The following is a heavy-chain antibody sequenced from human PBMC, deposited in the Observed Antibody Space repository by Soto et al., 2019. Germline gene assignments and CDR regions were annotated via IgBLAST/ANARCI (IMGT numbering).Heavy chain of an antibody. J-gene: IGHJ4*02. D-gene: IGHD6-19*01. V-gene: IGHV3-23*01. CDR1: GFTFSGYA. Sequence: LRLSCAASGFTFSGYAMNWVRQAPGKGLEWVSVISGSGDSTYYADSVKGRFTISRDNSKNTLYLQMNSLRAEDTAVYYCARRSSGWYFDYWGQGTLVTVSS. CDR2: ISGSGDST. CDR3: ARRSSGWYFDY.